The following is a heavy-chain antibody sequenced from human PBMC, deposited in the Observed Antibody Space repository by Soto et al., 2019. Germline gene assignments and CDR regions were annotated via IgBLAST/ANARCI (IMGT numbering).Heavy chain of an antibody. CDR3: ARHWLQSWFDP. CDR1: GGSISSSSYY. CDR2: IYYSGST. V-gene: IGHV4-39*01. J-gene: IGHJ5*02. D-gene: IGHD4-4*01. Sequence: QLQLQESGPGLVKPSETLSLTCTVSGGSISSSSYYWGWIRQPPGKGLEWIGSIYYSGSTYYNPSLQSRVTISVDTSKNQFSLKLSSVTAADPAVYYCARHWLQSWFDPWGQGTLVTVSS.